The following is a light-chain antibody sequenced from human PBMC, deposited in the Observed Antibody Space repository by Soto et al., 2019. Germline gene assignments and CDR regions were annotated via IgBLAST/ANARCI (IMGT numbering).Light chain of an antibody. J-gene: IGLJ2*01. V-gene: IGLV3-25*02. Sequence: SYELTQPPSMSVSPGQTARIPCSGDALSNQYTYWYQQRPGQAPVLLIYKDPERPSGIPERFSGSSSGTTVTLTISGVQAEDEAAYYCQSADSTGVIGLFGGGTKVTVL. CDR2: KDP. CDR1: ALSNQY. CDR3: QSADSTGVIGL.